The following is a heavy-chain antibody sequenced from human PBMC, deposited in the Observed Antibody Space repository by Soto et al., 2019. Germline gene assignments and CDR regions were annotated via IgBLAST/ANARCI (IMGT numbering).Heavy chain of an antibody. J-gene: IGHJ2*01. CDR2: ISSSSSYI. D-gene: IGHD6-6*01. Sequence: EVQLVESGGGLVKPGGSLRLSCAASGFTFSSYSMNWVRQAPGKGLEWVSSISSSSSYIYYADSVKGRFTTSRDNAKNSLYLQMNSLRAEDTAVYYCARGGIAARDWYFDLWGRGTLVTVSS. V-gene: IGHV3-21*01. CDR3: ARGGIAARDWYFDL. CDR1: GFTFSSYS.